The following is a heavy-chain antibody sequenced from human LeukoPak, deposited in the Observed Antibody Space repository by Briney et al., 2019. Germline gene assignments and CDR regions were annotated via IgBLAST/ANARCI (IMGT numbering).Heavy chain of an antibody. V-gene: IGHV3-21*01. J-gene: IGHJ3*02. CDR2: ISSSSSYI. D-gene: IGHD6-6*01. Sequence: TGGSLILFCAASGFTFSSYAMNWVRQAPGKGLEWVSSISSSSSYIYYADSVKGRFTISRDNAKNSLYLQMNSLRAEDTAVYYCARVIAALYDAFDIWGQGTMVTVSS. CDR3: ARVIAALYDAFDI. CDR1: GFTFSSYA.